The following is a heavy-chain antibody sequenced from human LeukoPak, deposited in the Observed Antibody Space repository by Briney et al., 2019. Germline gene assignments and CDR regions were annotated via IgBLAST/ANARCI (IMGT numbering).Heavy chain of an antibody. CDR3: ARDPSSGSYHADY. V-gene: IGHV4-30-4*07. Sequence: SETLSLTCAVSGGSISSGGYSWSWIRQPPGKAMEFIAYIYYTGNTYFNPSLKSRVTISVDTSKNQFSLKLSSVTAADTAVYYCARDPSSGSYHADYWGQGTLVTVSS. J-gene: IGHJ4*02. CDR1: GGSISSGGYS. CDR2: IYYTGNT. D-gene: IGHD3-10*01.